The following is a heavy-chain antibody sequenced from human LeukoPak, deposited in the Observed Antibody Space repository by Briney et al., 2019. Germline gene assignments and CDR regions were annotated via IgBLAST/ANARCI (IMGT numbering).Heavy chain of an antibody. V-gene: IGHV6-1*01. D-gene: IGHD3-22*01. CDR1: GDSVSSYSA. CDR2: TFYRSKWYS. Sequence: SQTLSLTCAISGDSVSSYSAWNWIRQSPSRGLEWPGRTFYRSKWYSNYAVSVKSRIIINPDTSKNQFSLQLNSVTPEDTALYYGPRGLFYSDRKGYLNGFEIWGQGTVVTVS. CDR3: PRGLFYSDRKGYLNGFEI. J-gene: IGHJ3*02.